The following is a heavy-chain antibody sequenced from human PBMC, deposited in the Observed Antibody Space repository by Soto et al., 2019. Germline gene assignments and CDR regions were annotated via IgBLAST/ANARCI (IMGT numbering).Heavy chain of an antibody. V-gene: IGHV3-7*03. J-gene: IGHJ4*02. CDR2: IRQDESEK. D-gene: IGHD1-26*01. Sequence: EVQLVESGGGLVQPGGSLRLSCAVSGLTFSDYWMSWVRQAPGKGLEWVANIRQDESEKNYADSVKGRFTISRDNAKSSVYLQMNLLRAEDTAVYYCTNDKFSGSYYVRGLTYYFEYWGQGTLVTVSS. CDR3: TNDKFSGSYYVRGLTYYFEY. CDR1: GLTFSDYW.